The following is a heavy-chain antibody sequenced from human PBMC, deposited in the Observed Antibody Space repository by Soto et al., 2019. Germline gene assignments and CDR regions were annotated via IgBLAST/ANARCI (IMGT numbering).Heavy chain of an antibody. CDR3: ARDMYSSGWYAGRNFDY. D-gene: IGHD6-19*01. V-gene: IGHV3-7*05. J-gene: IGHJ4*02. CDR2: IKQDGSEK. CDR1: GFTFSSYW. Sequence: GGSLRLSCAASGFTFSSYWMSWVRQAPGKGLEWVANIKQDGSEKYYVDSVKGRFTISRDNAKNSLYLQMNSLRAEDTAVYYCARDMYSSGWYAGRNFDYWGQGTPVTVSS.